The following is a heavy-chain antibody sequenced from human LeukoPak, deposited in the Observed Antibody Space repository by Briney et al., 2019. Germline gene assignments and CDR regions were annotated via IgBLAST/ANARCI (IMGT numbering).Heavy chain of an antibody. CDR1: GYTFTSYD. CDR2: MNPNSGNT. CDR3: ARGSNQRYFDWLTFDWFDP. V-gene: IGHV1-8*01. Sequence: ASVKVSCKASGYTFTSYDINWVRQATGQGLEWMGWMNPNSGNTGYAQKFQGRVTMTRNTSISTAYMELSSLRSEDTAVYYCARGSNQRYFDWLTFDWFDPWGQGTLVTVSS. J-gene: IGHJ5*02. D-gene: IGHD3-9*01.